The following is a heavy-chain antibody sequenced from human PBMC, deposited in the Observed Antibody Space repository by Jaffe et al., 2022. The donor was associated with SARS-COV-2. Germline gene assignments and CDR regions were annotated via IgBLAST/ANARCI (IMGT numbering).Heavy chain of an antibody. CDR3: AHNKKLPAAMSTRLRYYYYMDV. CDR1: GFSLSTSGVG. J-gene: IGHJ6*03. V-gene: IGHV2-5*02. Sequence: QITLKESGPTLVKPTQTLTLTCTFSGFSLSTSGVGVGWIRQPPRKALEWLALIYWDDDKRYSPSLKSRLTITKDTSKNQVVLTMTNMDPVDTGTYYCAHNKKLPAAMSTRLRYYYYMDVWGTGTTVTVSS. D-gene: IGHD2-2*01. CDR2: IYWDDDK.